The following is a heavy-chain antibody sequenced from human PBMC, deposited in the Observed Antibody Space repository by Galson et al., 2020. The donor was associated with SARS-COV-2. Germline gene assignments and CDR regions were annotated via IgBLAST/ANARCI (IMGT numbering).Heavy chain of an antibody. V-gene: IGHV2-5*02. J-gene: IGHJ5*02. D-gene: IGHD3-10*01. CDR1: GFSLSTSGVG. CDR3: AHRSITMVRGSFDP. Sequence: SGPTLVKPTQTLTLTCTFSGFSLSTSGVGVGWIRQPPGKALEWLALIYWDDDNRYSPSLKSRPTITKDTSKNQVVLTMTNMDPVDTPTYYCAHRSITMVRGSFDPWGQGTLVTVSS. CDR2: IYWDDDN.